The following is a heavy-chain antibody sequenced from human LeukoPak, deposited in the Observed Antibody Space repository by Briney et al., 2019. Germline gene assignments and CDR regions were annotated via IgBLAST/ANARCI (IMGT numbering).Heavy chain of an antibody. CDR3: AKDRGDYFDY. D-gene: IGHD3-10*01. J-gene: IGHJ4*02. CDR1: VFTFISYS. Sequence: GGALRLSCAASVFTFISYSMSWVRQAPGGGGEWVSAISGSGGSTYYADSVKGRFTISRDNSKNTLYLQMNSLRAEDTAVYYCAKDRGDYFDYWGQGTLVTVSS. V-gene: IGHV3-23*01. CDR2: ISGSGGST.